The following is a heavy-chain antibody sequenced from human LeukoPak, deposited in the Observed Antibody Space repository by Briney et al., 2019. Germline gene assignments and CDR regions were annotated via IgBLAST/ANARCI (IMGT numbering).Heavy chain of an antibody. CDR3: VRALVGAAFDT. J-gene: IGHJ4*02. CDR1: GFTFNVYA. V-gene: IGHV3-21*06. D-gene: IGHD1-26*01. CDR2: ISGSRDFI. Sequence: GGSPRLSCAASGFTFNVYAMHWVRQVPGKGPEWISSISGSRDFIYYADSVKGRFTISRDNAKNSLYLDMNSLRVEDTAVYFCVRALVGAAFDTWGQGALVTVSS.